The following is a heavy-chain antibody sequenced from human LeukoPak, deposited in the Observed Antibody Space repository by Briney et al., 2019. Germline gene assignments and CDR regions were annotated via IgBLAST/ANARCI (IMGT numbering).Heavy chain of an antibody. J-gene: IGHJ4*02. Sequence: ASVKVPCKTSGYAFTSYGISWVRQAPGRGLEWVGWISPYNGKTNYAQNFQGRVTMTTDTSTSAAYMELRTLRSGDAAVYYCARGANYYDTSGSFDYWGQGPLVTVSS. D-gene: IGHD3-22*01. CDR1: GYAFTSYG. V-gene: IGHV1-18*01. CDR2: ISPYNGKT. CDR3: ARGANYYDTSGSFDY.